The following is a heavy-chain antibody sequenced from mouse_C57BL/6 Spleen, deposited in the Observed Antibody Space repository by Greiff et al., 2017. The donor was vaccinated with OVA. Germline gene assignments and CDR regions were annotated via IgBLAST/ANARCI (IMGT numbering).Heavy chain of an antibody. CDR3: ALYGSSYVGYFDV. CDR2: INPNNGGN. J-gene: IGHJ1*03. D-gene: IGHD1-1*01. CDR1: GYTFTDYN. Sequence: VQLQQSGPELVKPGASVKIPCKASGYTFTDYNMDWVKQSHGKSLEWIGDINPNNGGNIYNQKFKGKATLTVDKSSSTAYMELRSLTSEDTAVYYCALYGSSYVGYFDVWGTGTTVTVSS. V-gene: IGHV1-18*01.